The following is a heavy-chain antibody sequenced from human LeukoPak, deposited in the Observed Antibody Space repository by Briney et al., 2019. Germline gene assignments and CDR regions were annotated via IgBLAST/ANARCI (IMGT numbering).Heavy chain of an antibody. CDR3: AKNSYSSTWDHIDY. D-gene: IGHD6-13*01. V-gene: IGHV3-23*01. CDR2: VSGSGHNT. Sequence: GGSLRLSCAASGFSFSHYAMTWVRQAPGKGLEWVSSVSGSGHNTYYAGSVKGRFTISRDSSKITLFLQMNSLRAEDTAVYYCAKNSYSSTWDHIDYWGQGTLVTVSS. J-gene: IGHJ4*02. CDR1: GFSFSHYA.